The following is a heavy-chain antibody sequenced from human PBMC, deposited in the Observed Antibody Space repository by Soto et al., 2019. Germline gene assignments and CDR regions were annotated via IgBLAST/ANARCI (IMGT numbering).Heavy chain of an antibody. D-gene: IGHD2-21*02. Sequence: QLQLQESGPGLVKPSETLSLTCTVSGGSISSSSYCWGWIRQPPGRGLEWIGSIYYSGSTYYNPSVKSRVTISVDTPKNQFSLKLGSVTAADTAVYYCARHVVVTAHDAFDIWGQGTMVTVSS. CDR1: GGSISSSSYC. J-gene: IGHJ3*02. CDR2: IYYSGST. V-gene: IGHV4-39*01. CDR3: ARHVVVTAHDAFDI.